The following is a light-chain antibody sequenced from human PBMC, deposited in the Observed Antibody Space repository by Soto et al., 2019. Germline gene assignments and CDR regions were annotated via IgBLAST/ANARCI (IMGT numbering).Light chain of an antibody. J-gene: IGKJ1*01. Sequence: DIQMTQSPSTLSGSVGDRVTITCRASQTISSWLASYQQKPGKAPKLLINKASTLKSGVPSRCSGSSACTEFTLTTSSLQPDDVAAYYCQQYNSYSRTFGQGTKVDIK. CDR2: KAS. V-gene: IGKV1-5*03. CDR3: QQYNSYSRT. CDR1: QTISSW.